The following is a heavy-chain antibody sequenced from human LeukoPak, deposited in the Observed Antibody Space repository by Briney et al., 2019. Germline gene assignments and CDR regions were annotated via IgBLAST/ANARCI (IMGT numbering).Heavy chain of an antibody. CDR2: IYYTGNT. CDR1: GGSITTYF. V-gene: IGHV4-59*07. D-gene: IGHD3-10*01. CDR3: AGARGGAYGFACDS. J-gene: IGHJ4*02. Sequence: SDTLSLTCTVSGGSITTYFWSWIRQPPGKGLECIGYIYYTGNTNYSPSLRNRVTISVDTSKNQFSLKLNSVAAADTALYFCAGARGGAYGFACDSWGQGTLVTVSS.